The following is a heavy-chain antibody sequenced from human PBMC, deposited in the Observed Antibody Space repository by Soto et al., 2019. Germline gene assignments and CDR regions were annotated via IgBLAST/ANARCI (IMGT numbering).Heavy chain of an antibody. V-gene: IGHV1-18*01. CDR2: ISAYNDYT. D-gene: IGHD3-16*01. Sequence: QIQLVQSGAEVKKPRASVKVSCKASGYTFTDHGISWVRQAPGQGFEWMGWISAYNDYTAYAQKFQGRVTMTTDKYTNTAYMELGSLTSDDTAVYYCAKDRPRLTQNFLDVYWGQGTLVTVSS. CDR1: GYTFTDHG. J-gene: IGHJ4*02. CDR3: AKDRPRLTQNFLDVY.